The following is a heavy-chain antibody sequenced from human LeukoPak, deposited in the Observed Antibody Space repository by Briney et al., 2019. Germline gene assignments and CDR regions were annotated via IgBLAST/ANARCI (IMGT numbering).Heavy chain of an antibody. Sequence: GSSVKVSCKASGGTFSSYAISWVRQAPGQGLEWMGGIIPIFGTANYAQKFQGRVTITTDESTSTAYMELSSLRSEDTAVYYCARGWQLLGDAFDIWGQGTMVTVSS. CDR3: ARGWQLLGDAFDI. D-gene: IGHD2-15*01. CDR2: IIPIFGTA. J-gene: IGHJ3*02. CDR1: GGTFSSYA. V-gene: IGHV1-69*05.